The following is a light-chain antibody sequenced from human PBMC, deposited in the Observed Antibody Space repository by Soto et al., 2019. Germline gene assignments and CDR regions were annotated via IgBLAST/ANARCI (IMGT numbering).Light chain of an antibody. CDR3: QQYNDWPLT. J-gene: IGKJ4*01. CDR1: QSVSSN. CDR2: GES. Sequence: EIVMTQSPATLSVSPGERATLSCRASQSVSSNLAWYQQKPGQVPRLLIYGESTRATGIPARFSGSGSGTEFTLSISSLQSEDFAVYYCQQYNDWPLTFGGGTKVEIK. V-gene: IGKV3-15*01.